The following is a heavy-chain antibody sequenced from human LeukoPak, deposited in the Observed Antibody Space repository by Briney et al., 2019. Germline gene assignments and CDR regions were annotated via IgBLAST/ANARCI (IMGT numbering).Heavy chain of an antibody. D-gene: IGHD2-21*01. Sequence: PSETLSLTCTVSGGSISSYYWSWIRQPPGKGLEWIGYIYYSGSTNYNPSLKSRVTISVDTSKNQFSLKLSSVTAADTAVYYCARTYCGGDCPFSDEHYFDYWGQGTLVTVSS. J-gene: IGHJ4*02. V-gene: IGHV4-59*01. CDR2: IYYSGST. CDR3: ARTYCGGDCPFSDEHYFDY. CDR1: GGSISSYY.